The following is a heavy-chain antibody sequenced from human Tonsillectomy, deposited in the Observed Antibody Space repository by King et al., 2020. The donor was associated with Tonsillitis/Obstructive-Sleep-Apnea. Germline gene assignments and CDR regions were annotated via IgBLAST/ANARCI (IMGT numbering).Heavy chain of an antibody. D-gene: IGHD3-10*02. J-gene: IGHJ6*02. CDR1: GFTFSSYW. V-gene: IGHV3-7*03. Sequence: VQLVESGGGLVQPGGSLRLSCAASGFTFSSYWMSWVRQAPGKGLEWVANIKQDGSEKYYVDSVKGRFTISRDNAKNSLYLQMNSLRAEDTAVYYCAREGNNYVRGMDVWGQGTTVTVSS. CDR2: IKQDGSEK. CDR3: AREGNNYVRGMDV.